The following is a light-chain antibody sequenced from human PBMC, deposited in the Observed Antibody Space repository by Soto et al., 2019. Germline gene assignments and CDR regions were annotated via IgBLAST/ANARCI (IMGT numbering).Light chain of an antibody. V-gene: IGKV4-1*01. CDR3: QQYYVTPWT. CDR1: QNVLYSSNNKNY. Sequence: DIVLTQSPASLAVSLGEGATISCKSSQNVLYSSNNKNYLAWFQQKPGQPPKLLIYWASARESGVPVRFSGGGSGTDFTLTISSLQAEDVATYYCQQYYVTPWTFGQGTKVEIK. J-gene: IGKJ1*01. CDR2: WAS.